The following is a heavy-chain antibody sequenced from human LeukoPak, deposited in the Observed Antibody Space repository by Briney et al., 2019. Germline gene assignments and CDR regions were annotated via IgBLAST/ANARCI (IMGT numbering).Heavy chain of an antibody. CDR3: ARQYFDGYFDY. CDR2: ISSSGST. J-gene: IGHJ4*02. Sequence: SETLSLTCTVSGDSISSGDYYWSWIRQPAGKGLEWIGRISSSGSTNYNPSLKSRVTISVDTSKNQFSLKLSSVTAADTAVYFCARQYFDGYFDYWGQGTLVTVSS. CDR1: GDSISSGDYY. V-gene: IGHV4-61*02. D-gene: IGHD3-9*01.